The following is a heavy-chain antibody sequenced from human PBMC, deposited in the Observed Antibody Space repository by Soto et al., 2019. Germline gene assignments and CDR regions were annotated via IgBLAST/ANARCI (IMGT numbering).Heavy chain of an antibody. CDR3: ARGGVVSARLDP. J-gene: IGHJ5*02. CDR2: VSSTGTI. V-gene: IGHV3-48*02. Sequence: GGSLRLSCAASGFTFSDYDMNWVRQAPGRGLEWVSYVSSTGTIYYADSVKGRFTISRDNAKNSLYLQMNSLRDEDTAVYYCARGGVVSARLDPWGQGTLVTVSS. CDR1: GFTFSDYD. D-gene: IGHD3-16*01.